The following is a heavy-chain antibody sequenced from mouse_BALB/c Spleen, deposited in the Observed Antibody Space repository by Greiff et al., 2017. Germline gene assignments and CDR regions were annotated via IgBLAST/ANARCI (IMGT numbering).Heavy chain of an antibody. J-gene: IGHJ1*01. Sequence: ESGPGLVKPSQSLSLTCSVTGYSITSGYYWNWIRQFPGTKLEWMGYISYDGSNNYNPSLKNRISSTRDTSKKQFFLKLNSVTTEDTATYYCARSVWSFDVWGAGTTVTVSS. D-gene: IGHD2-10*02. CDR2: ISYDGSN. CDR1: GYSITSGYY. CDR3: ARSVWSFDV. V-gene: IGHV3-6*02.